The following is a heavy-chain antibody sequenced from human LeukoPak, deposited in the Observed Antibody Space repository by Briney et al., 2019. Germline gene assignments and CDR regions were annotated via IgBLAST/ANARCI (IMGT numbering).Heavy chain of an antibody. V-gene: IGHV3-11*06. CDR1: GFIFSDYY. Sequence: PGGSLRLSCAASGFIFSDYYMSWIRQAPEKGLEWVSYISSSSSYTNYADSVKGRFTISGDNAKNSVYLQMNSLRAEDTAVYFCARDRVDTAMGTNFDYWGQGTLVTVSS. CDR3: ARDRVDTAMGTNFDY. CDR2: ISSSSSYT. D-gene: IGHD5-18*01. J-gene: IGHJ4*02.